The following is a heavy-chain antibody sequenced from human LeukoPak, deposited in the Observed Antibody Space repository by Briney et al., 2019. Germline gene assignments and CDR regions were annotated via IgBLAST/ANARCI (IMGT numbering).Heavy chain of an antibody. CDR2: INPGGGST. V-gene: IGHV1-46*01. Sequence: ASVKVSCKASAYTFTSFYMHWVRQAPGQGLEWMGMINPGGGSTTYAQKFQGRVTMTRDTSTSTVYMELSSLRSEDTAVYYCARDKPYYNFWSDTYGMDVWGQGTTVTVSS. CDR1: AYTFTSFY. CDR3: ARDKPYYNFWSDTYGMDV. J-gene: IGHJ6*02. D-gene: IGHD3-3*01.